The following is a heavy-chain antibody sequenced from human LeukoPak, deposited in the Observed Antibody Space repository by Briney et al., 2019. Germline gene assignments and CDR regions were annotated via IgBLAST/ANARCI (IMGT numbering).Heavy chain of an antibody. CDR2: ISSSSSYI. D-gene: IGHD6-13*01. CDR1: GFTFSSYA. Sequence: GGSLRLSCAASGFTFSSYAMSWVRQAPGKGLEWVSSISSSSSYIYYADSVKGRFTISRDNAKNSLYLQMNSLRVEDTAVYYCARDGGYTATDAFDIWGQGTMVTVSS. J-gene: IGHJ3*02. CDR3: ARDGGYTATDAFDI. V-gene: IGHV3-21*01.